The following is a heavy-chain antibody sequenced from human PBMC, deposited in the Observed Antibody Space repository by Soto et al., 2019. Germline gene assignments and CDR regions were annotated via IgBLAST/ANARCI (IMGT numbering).Heavy chain of an antibody. CDR1: GFTFISSF. CDR3: ARYFRGSGRYFFDY. D-gene: IGHD6-19*01. Sequence: GGSLRLSCVASGFTFISSFMGWVRQAPGKGLEWVANINQDGGGTYYVDSVEGRFTISRDNAKDSLYLQMNSLRGEDTAVYYCARYFRGSGRYFFDYWGQGSLVTVSS. CDR2: INQDGGGT. V-gene: IGHV3-7*03. J-gene: IGHJ4*02.